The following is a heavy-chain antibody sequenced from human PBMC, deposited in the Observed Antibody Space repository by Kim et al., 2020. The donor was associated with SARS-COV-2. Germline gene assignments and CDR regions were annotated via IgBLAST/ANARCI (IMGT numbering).Heavy chain of an antibody. D-gene: IGHD5-18*01. CDR1: GGSFSGYY. Sequence: SETLSLTCAVYGGSFSGYYWSWIRQPPGKGLEWIGEINHSGSTNYNPSLKSRVTISVDTSKNQFSLKLSSVTAADTAVYYCARGRAGYSYGSYYGMDVWGHGTTVTVSS. CDR3: ARGRAGYSYGSYYGMDV. CDR2: INHSGST. J-gene: IGHJ6*02. V-gene: IGHV4-34*01.